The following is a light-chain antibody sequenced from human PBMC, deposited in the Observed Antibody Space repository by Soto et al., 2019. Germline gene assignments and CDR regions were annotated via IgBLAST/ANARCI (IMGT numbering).Light chain of an antibody. Sequence: IVLTQSPGTLSLSPGERATLSCRASQSVSNNFLAWYQQKPGQAPRLVIYGTSSRFTGIPDRFSGSGSGTDFTLTIRRLEPADSAVYYCQQFGTSPYTFGQGTKLEIK. J-gene: IGKJ2*01. CDR2: GTS. CDR1: QSVSNNF. V-gene: IGKV3-20*01. CDR3: QQFGTSPYT.